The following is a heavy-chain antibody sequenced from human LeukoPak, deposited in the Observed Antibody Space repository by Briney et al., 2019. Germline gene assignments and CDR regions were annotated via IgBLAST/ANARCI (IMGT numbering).Heavy chain of an antibody. V-gene: IGHV3-48*02. J-gene: IGHJ5*02. D-gene: IGHD3-22*01. Sequence: GGSLRLSCAASGFTFSSYSMNWVRQAPGKGLEWVSYISSSSSTIYYADSVKGRFTISRDNAKNSLYLQMNSLRDEDTAVYYCARDKATYYYDSSQAPWGQGTLVTVSS. CDR3: ARDKATYYYDSSQAP. CDR2: ISSSSSTI. CDR1: GFTFSSYS.